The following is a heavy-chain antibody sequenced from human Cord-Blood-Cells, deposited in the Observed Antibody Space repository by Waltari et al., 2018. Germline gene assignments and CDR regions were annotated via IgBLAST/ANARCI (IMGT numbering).Heavy chain of an antibody. D-gene: IGHD2-2*01. CDR1: GGTFSSYA. J-gene: IGHJ3*02. CDR2: IIPIFGTA. CDR3: VRPGGIVVVPAATYDAFDI. V-gene: IGHV1-69*12. Sequence: QVQLVQSGAEVKKPGSSVKVSCKASGGTFSSYAISWVRQAPGQGLEWMGGIIPIFGTANYAQKFQGRVTITADESTSTAYMELSSLRSEDTAVYYCVRPGGIVVVPAATYDAFDIWGQGTMVTVSS.